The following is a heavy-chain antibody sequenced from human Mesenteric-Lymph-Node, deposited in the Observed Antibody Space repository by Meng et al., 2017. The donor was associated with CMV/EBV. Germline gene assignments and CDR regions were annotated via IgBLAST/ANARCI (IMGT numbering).Heavy chain of an antibody. D-gene: IGHD4/OR15-4a*01. CDR3: ARDLDYGGASGEGY. V-gene: IGHV3-11*04. CDR1: GFTFSDYY. Sequence: GESLKISCAASGFTFSDYYMSWIRQAPGKGLEWVSYISSRGSTIYYADSVKGRFTISRDNAKNSLYLQMNSLRAEDTAVYYCARDLDYGGASGEGYWGQGTLVTVSS. CDR2: ISSRGSTI. J-gene: IGHJ4*02.